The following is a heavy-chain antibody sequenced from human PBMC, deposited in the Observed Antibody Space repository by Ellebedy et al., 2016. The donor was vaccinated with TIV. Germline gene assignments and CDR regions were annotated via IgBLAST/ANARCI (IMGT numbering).Heavy chain of an antibody. CDR2: IYYSGST. D-gene: IGHD2-21*01. CDR3: ARHEIEWFDP. CDR1: GGSISSYY. V-gene: IGHV4-59*08. J-gene: IGHJ5*02. Sequence: SETLSLTCTVSGGSISSYYWSWIRQPPGKGLEWIGYIYYSGSTNYNPSLKSRVTISVDTSKNQFSLKLSSVTAADTAVYYCARHEIEWFDPWGQGTLVTVSS.